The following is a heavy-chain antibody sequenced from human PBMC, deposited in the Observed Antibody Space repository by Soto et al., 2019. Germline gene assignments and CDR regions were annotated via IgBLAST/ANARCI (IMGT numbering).Heavy chain of an antibody. CDR3: ARDFPFYYGMDV. D-gene: IGHD3-16*01. CDR2: IKQDGGER. V-gene: IGHV3-7*01. J-gene: IGHJ6*02. Sequence: PEGSLRLSCAASGVSFRISGMGWVRQAPGKGLEWVANIKQDGGERNYLDSVKGRFTISRDNAENSLFLQMNSLRAEDTAVYYCARDFPFYYGMDVWGQGTTVTV. CDR1: GVSFRISG.